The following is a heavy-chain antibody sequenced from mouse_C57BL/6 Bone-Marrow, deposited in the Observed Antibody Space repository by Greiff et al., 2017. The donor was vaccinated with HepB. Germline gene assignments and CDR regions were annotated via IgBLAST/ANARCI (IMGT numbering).Heavy chain of an antibody. D-gene: IGHD1-1*01. CDR3: AREGLLFMDY. CDR2: IYPGGGYT. J-gene: IGHJ4*01. V-gene: IGHV1-63*01. Sequence: VQLQQSGAELVRPGPSVKMSCKASGYTFTNYWIGWAKQRPGHGLEWIGDIYPGGGYTNYNEKFKGKATLTADKSSSTAYMQFSSLTSEDSAIYYCAREGLLFMDYWGQGTSVTVSS. CDR1: GYTFTNYW.